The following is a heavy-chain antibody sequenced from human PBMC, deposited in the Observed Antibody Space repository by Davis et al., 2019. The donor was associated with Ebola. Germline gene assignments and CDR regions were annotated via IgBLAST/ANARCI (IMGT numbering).Heavy chain of an antibody. CDR3: ARGLTSYDYVWGSYRY. CDR1: GFTFGDYA. Sequence: GESLKISCTASGFTFGDYAMSWFRQAPGKGLEWVSYISSSGSTIYYADSVKGRFTISRDNAKNSLYLQMNSLRAEDTAVYYCARGLTSYDYVWGSYRYWGQGTLVTVSS. CDR2: ISSSGSTI. J-gene: IGHJ4*02. V-gene: IGHV3-11*01. D-gene: IGHD3-16*02.